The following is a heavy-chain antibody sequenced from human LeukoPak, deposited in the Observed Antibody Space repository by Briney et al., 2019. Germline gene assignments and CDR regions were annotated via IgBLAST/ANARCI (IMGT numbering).Heavy chain of an antibody. Sequence: GASVKVSCKASGGTFSSYAISWVGQAPGQGLEWMGGIIPIFGTANYAQKFQGRVTITTDESTSTAYMELSSLRSEDTAVYYCARDKARHDSSGYYSAWGQGTLVTVSS. CDR1: GGTFSSYA. J-gene: IGHJ5*02. D-gene: IGHD3-22*01. CDR3: ARDKARHDSSGYYSA. V-gene: IGHV1-69*05. CDR2: IIPIFGTA.